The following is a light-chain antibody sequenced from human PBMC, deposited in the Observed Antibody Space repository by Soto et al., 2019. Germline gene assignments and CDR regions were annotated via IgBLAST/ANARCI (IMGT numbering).Light chain of an antibody. CDR3: QQYDNWPPVYS. V-gene: IGKV3-15*01. CDR2: GAS. Sequence: EIVMTQSPATLSVSPGERATLSCRASQSVSSNLAWYQQKPGQAPRLLIYGASTRASGIPGRFSGSRSGTEFHLTISSLQSEDLAVYYCQQYDNWPPVYSFGQGTRLEIK. CDR1: QSVSSN. J-gene: IGKJ2*03.